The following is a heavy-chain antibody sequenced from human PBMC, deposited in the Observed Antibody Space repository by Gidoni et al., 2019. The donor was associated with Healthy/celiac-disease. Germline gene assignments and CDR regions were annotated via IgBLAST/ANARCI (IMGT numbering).Heavy chain of an antibody. CDR1: GGSISRGSYY. CDR3: ARDLADIVVVGWFDP. D-gene: IGHD2-2*01. CDR2: IYTSGST. Sequence: QVQLQESGPGLVKPSQTLSLTCTVSGGSISRGSYYWSWIRQPAGKGLEWIGRIYTSGSTNYNPSLKSRVTMSVDTSKNQFSLKLSSVTAADTAVYYCARDLADIVVVGWFDPWGQGTLVTVSS. V-gene: IGHV4-61*02. J-gene: IGHJ5*02.